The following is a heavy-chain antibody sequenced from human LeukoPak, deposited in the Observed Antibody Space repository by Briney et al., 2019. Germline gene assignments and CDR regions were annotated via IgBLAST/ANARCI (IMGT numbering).Heavy chain of an antibody. V-gene: IGHV3-23*01. CDR2: ISGSGGST. CDR1: GFTFSGYA. D-gene: IGHD6-19*01. J-gene: IGHJ5*02. Sequence: PGGSLRLSCAASGFTFSGYAMSWVRQAPGKGLEWVSGISGSGGSTYYADSVKGRLTISRDNSKNTLYLQMNSLRAEDTAVYYCAKDGSWYSSSPNWFDPWGQGTLVTVSS. CDR3: AKDGSWYSSSPNWFDP.